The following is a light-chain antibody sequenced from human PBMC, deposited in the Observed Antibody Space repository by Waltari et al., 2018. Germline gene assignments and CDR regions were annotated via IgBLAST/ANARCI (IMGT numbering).Light chain of an antibody. Sequence: EIVLTQSPATLSLSPGERATLSCRASQSVSTYLAWYQRRPGQPPRLLIYDSSFRATGIPARFSGSGSETDFTLTISSLEPEDFAVYYCQQRYKWPLTFGGGSKVEI. CDR3: QQRYKWPLT. CDR2: DSS. V-gene: IGKV3-11*01. J-gene: IGKJ4*01. CDR1: QSVSTY.